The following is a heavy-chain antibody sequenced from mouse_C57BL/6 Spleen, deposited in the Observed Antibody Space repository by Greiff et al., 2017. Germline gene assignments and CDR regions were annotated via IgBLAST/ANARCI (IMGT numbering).Heavy chain of an antibody. Sequence: QVQLQQSGPELVKPGASVKISCTASGYAFSSSCMNWVKQRPGKGLEWSGRIYPGDGDTNYDGKFKGKATLTADKYSSTAYMQLSSLTSEDSAVYFCARDYYDYDGFAYWGQGTLVTVSA. CDR1: GYAFSSSC. J-gene: IGHJ3*01. CDR2: IYPGDGDT. CDR3: ARDYYDYDGFAY. V-gene: IGHV1-82*01. D-gene: IGHD2-4*01.